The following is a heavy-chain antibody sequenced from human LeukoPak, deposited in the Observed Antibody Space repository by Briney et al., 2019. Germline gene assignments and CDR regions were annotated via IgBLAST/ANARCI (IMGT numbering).Heavy chain of an antibody. D-gene: IGHD5-18*01. CDR1: GFTFSSYW. V-gene: IGHV3-7*04. CDR3: ARFRYNYGLYYFDY. J-gene: IGHJ4*02. CDR2: IKQDGSEE. Sequence: GGSLRLSCAASGFTFSSYWMSWVRQAPGKGLEWVATIKQDGSEESFVDSVKGRFTISRGNAKNSLYLQMNSLRAEDTAVYYCARFRYNYGLYYFDYWGQGTLVTVSS.